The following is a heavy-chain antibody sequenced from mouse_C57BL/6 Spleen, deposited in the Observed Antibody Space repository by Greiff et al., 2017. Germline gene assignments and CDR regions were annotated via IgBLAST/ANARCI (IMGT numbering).Heavy chain of an antibody. V-gene: IGHV5-4*01. CDR3: ARDVDSTHYFDY. CDR2: ISDGGSYT. D-gene: IGHD2-5*01. Sequence: VQLKESGGGLVKPGGSLKLSCAASGFTFSSYAMSWVRQTPEKRLEWVATISDGGSYTYYPDNVKGRFTISRDNAKNNLYLQMSHLKSEDTAMYYCARDVDSTHYFDYWGQGTTLTVSS. CDR1: GFTFSSYA. J-gene: IGHJ2*01.